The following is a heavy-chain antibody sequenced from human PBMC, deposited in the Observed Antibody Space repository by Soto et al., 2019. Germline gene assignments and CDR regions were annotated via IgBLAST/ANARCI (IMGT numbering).Heavy chain of an antibody. J-gene: IGHJ4*02. CDR2: ISWNSGSI. D-gene: IGHD3-9*01. Sequence: GGSLRLSCAASGFTFDDYAMHWVRQAPGKGLEWVSGISWNSGSIVYADSVKGRFTISRDNAKNSLYLQMNRLRAEDTALYYCAKVDKILTGYRQFDYWGQGTLVTVSS. CDR1: GFTFDDYA. V-gene: IGHV3-9*01. CDR3: AKVDKILTGYRQFDY.